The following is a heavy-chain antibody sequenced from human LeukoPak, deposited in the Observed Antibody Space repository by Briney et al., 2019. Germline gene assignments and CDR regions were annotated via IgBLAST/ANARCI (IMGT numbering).Heavy chain of an antibody. J-gene: IGHJ4*02. V-gene: IGHV1-46*01. CDR2: INPSGGST. Sequence: ASVTASCKASGYTSTSYYMHWVRQAPGQGLEWMGIINPSGGSTSYAQKFQGRVTMTRDTSTSTVYMELSSLRSEDTAVYYCASGYCSGGSCGTYFDYWGQGTLVTVSS. CDR3: ASGYCSGGSCGTYFDY. D-gene: IGHD2-15*01. CDR1: GYTSTSYY.